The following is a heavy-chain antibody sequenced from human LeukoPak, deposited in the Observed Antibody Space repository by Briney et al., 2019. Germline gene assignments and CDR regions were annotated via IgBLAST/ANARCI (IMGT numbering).Heavy chain of an antibody. CDR1: GFTVSSNY. CDR2: IIPIFGTA. D-gene: IGHD4-11*01. Sequence: TGGSLRLSCAASGFTVSSNYISWVRQAPGQGLEWMGGIIPIFGTANYAQKFQGRVTITADESTSTAYMELSSLRSEDTAVYYCARTVTRYDYRPKGGDYWGQGTLVTVSS. V-gene: IGHV1-69*01. J-gene: IGHJ4*02. CDR3: ARTVTRYDYRPKGGDY.